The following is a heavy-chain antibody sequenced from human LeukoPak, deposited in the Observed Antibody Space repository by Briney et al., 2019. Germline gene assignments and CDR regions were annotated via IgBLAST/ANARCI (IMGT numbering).Heavy chain of an antibody. V-gene: IGHV1-46*01. CDR2: INPSGGST. Sequence: GASVKVSCKASGYTFTGYYMHWVRQAPGQGLEWMGIINPSGGSTSYAQKFQGRVTMTRDMSTSTVYMELSSLRSEDTAVYYCARDGARPEPGLGTTWIQLNWFDPWGQGTLVTVSS. CDR3: ARDGARPEPGLGTTWIQLNWFDP. CDR1: GYTFTGYY. J-gene: IGHJ5*02. D-gene: IGHD5-18*01.